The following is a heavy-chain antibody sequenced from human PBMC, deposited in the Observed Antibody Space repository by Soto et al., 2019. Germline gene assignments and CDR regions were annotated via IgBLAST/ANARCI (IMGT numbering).Heavy chain of an antibody. D-gene: IGHD2-21*02. CDR2: MQPSSGRT. Sequence: QVQLVQSGAEVREPGASVKVSCKASGYSFTSLDINWVRQTTGQGLEWMGWMQPSSGRTGYAQKFQGRVTMTGDTSINTSYMELSSLTSDDTAFYYSARGVTAAVDYWGQGTLVTVSS. V-gene: IGHV1-8*01. J-gene: IGHJ4*02. CDR3: ARGVTAAVDY. CDR1: GYSFTSLD.